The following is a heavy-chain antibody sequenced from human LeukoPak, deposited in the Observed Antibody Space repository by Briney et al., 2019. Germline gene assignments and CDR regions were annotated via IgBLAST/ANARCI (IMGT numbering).Heavy chain of an antibody. CDR2: INHSGST. D-gene: IGHD2-2*01. V-gene: IGHV4-34*01. CDR3: ARESSVKDFDY. CDR1: GGSFSGYY. Sequence: NPSETLSLTCAVYGGSFSGYYWSWIRQPPGKGLEWIGEINHSGSTNYNPSLKSRVTISVDTSKNQFSLKLSSVTAEDTAVYYCARESSVKDFDYWGQGTLVTVSS. J-gene: IGHJ4*02.